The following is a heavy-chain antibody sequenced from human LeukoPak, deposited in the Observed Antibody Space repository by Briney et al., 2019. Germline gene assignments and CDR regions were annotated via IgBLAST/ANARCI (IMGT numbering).Heavy chain of an antibody. CDR2: IYYSGST. D-gene: IGHD3-22*01. CDR1: GGSISSSSYY. Sequence: SETLSLTCTVSGGSISSSSYYWGWIRQPPGKGLEWIGSIYYSGSTYYNPSLKSRVTISVDTSKNQFSLKLSSVTAADTAVYYCARLGATMIVVVRDAFDIWGQGTMVTVSS. CDR3: ARLGATMIVVVRDAFDI. V-gene: IGHV4-39*01. J-gene: IGHJ3*02.